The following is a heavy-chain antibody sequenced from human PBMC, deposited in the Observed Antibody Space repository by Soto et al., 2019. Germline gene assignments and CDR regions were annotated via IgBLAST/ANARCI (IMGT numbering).Heavy chain of an antibody. Sequence: ASVKVSCKASGYTFTSYAMHWVRQAPGQRLEWMGWINAGNGNTKYSQKFQGRVTITRDTSASTAYMELSSLRSEDTAVYYCAREHTFGGVFDYWGQGTLVTVSS. D-gene: IGHD3-16*01. CDR3: AREHTFGGVFDY. V-gene: IGHV1-3*01. J-gene: IGHJ4*02. CDR1: GYTFTSYA. CDR2: INAGNGNT.